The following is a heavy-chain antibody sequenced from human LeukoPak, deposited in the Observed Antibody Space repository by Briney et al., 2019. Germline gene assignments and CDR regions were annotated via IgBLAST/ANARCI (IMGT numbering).Heavy chain of an antibody. V-gene: IGHV1-69*13. D-gene: IGHD3-10*01. Sequence: ASVKVSCKASGGTFSSYAISWVRQAPGQGLEWMGGIIPIFGTANYAQKFQGRVTITVDESTSTAYMELSSLRSEDTAVYYCAREASSMVYDAFDIWGQGTMVTVSS. CDR2: IIPIFGTA. CDR3: AREASSMVYDAFDI. CDR1: GGTFSSYA. J-gene: IGHJ3*02.